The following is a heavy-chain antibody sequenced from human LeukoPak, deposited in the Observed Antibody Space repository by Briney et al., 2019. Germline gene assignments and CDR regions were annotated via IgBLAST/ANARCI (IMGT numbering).Heavy chain of an antibody. CDR3: SSGSTHRGDY. CDR2: IYYSGST. Sequence: SETLSLTCTVSGGSISSSSYYWGWIRQPPGKGLEWIGSIYYSGSTYYNPSLKSRVTISVDTSKNQFSLKLSSVTAADTAVYYCSSGSTHRGDYWGQGTLVTVSP. D-gene: IGHD3-22*01. J-gene: IGHJ4*02. V-gene: IGHV4-39*07. CDR1: GGSISSSSYY.